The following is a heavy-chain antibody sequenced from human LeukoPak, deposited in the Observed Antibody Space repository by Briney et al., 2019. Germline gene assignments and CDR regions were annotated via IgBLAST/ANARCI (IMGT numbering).Heavy chain of an antibody. J-gene: IGHJ4*02. Sequence: PSETLSLTCAVYGGSFSGYYWSWIRQPPGKGLEWIGEIYHSGSTNYNPSLKSRVTISVDTSKNQFSLKLGSVTAADTAVYYCARLHNYYDSSGLVYWGQGTLVTVSS. CDR2: IYHSGST. V-gene: IGHV4-34*01. D-gene: IGHD3-22*01. CDR1: GGSFSGYY. CDR3: ARLHNYYDSSGLVY.